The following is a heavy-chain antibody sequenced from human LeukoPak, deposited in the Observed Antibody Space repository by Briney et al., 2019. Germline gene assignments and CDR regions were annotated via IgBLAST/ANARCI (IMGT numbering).Heavy chain of an antibody. CDR2: INPNSGIT. J-gene: IGHJ6*02. V-gene: IGHV1-8*02. CDR1: GYTFTSYG. D-gene: IGHD2-2*03. CDR3: ARLVGGHPGGYCSSTSCYVHYGMDV. Sequence: ASVKVSCKASGYTFTSYGISWVRQAPGHGLEWMGWINPNSGITGYAQKFQGRATMTRNTSISTAYMELSSLRSEDTAVYYCARLVGGHPGGYCSSTSCYVHYGMDVWGQGTTVTVSS.